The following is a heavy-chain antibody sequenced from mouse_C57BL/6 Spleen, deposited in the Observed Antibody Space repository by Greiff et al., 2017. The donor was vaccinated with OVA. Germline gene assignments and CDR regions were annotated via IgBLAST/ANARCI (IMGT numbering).Heavy chain of an antibody. V-gene: IGHV2-2*01. CDR2: IWSGGST. J-gene: IGHJ4*01. D-gene: IGHD2-3*01. Sequence: QVQLKQSGPGLVQPSQSLSITCTVSGFSLTSYGVHWVRQSPGKGLEWLGVIWSGGSTDYNAAFISRLSISKDNSKSQVFFKMNSLQADDTAIDYCARNADDGYYGEGAMDYWGQGTSVTVSS. CDR1: GFSLTSYG. CDR3: ARNADDGYYGEGAMDY.